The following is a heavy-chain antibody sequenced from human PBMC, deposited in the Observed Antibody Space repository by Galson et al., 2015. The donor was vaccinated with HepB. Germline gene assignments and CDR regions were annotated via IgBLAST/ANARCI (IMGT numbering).Heavy chain of an antibody. Sequence: LRLSCAASGFTFSDYYMSWIRQAPGKGLEWVSYISSSGSTIYYADSVKGRFTISRDNAKNSLYLQMNSLRAEDTAVYYCARRHYYGSGSLPYYYYGMDVWGQGTTVTVSS. CDR3: ARRHYYGSGSLPYYYYGMDV. J-gene: IGHJ6*02. V-gene: IGHV3-11*01. CDR1: GFTFSDYY. CDR2: ISSSGSTI. D-gene: IGHD3-10*01.